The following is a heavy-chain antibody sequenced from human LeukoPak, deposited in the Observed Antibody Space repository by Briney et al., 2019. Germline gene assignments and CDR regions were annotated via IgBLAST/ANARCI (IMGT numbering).Heavy chain of an antibody. CDR2: ISSNGGST. Sequence: GGSLRLSCSASGFTFSSYAMRWVRQAPGEGLEYVSAISSNGGSTYYANSVKGRFTISRDNSKNTLYLQMGSLRAEDMAVYYCARGRTSYYDILNYWGQGTLVTVSS. CDR3: ARGRTSYYDILNY. CDR1: GFTFSSYA. V-gene: IGHV3-64*01. J-gene: IGHJ4*02. D-gene: IGHD3-9*01.